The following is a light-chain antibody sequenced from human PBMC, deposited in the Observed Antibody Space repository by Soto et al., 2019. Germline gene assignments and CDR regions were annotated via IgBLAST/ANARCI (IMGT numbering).Light chain of an antibody. CDR3: QQYGSSPAVT. V-gene: IGKV3-20*01. CDR1: QSVSSSY. Sequence: EIVLTQSPGTLSLSPGERATLSCRASQSVSSSYLAWYQQKPGQAPRLLIYGASSRATGIPDKFSGSGYGTDYTLTNRRLEPEDFAVYYCQQYGSSPAVTFGGGTKVEIQ. J-gene: IGKJ4*01. CDR2: GAS.